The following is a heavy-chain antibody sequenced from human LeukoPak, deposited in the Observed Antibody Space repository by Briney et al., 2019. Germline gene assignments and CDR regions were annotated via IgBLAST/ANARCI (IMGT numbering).Heavy chain of an antibody. J-gene: IGHJ3*02. CDR1: GYSFTSHY. D-gene: IGHD3-10*01. CDR3: ARDGAWFGEVSVTFDI. Sequence: GESLKISCKASGYSFTSHYMHWVRQAPGQGLEWLGLINPSGSSTLYAQKFQGRVTMTTDTSTSTAYMELRSLRSDDTAVYYCARDGAWFGEVSVTFDIWGQGTMVTVSS. V-gene: IGHV1-46*01. CDR2: INPSGSST.